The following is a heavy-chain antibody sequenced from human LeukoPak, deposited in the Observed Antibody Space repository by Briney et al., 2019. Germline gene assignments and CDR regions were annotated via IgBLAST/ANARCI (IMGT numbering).Heavy chain of an antibody. J-gene: IGHJ6*03. CDR1: GDSVSINIAA. D-gene: IGHD1-26*01. CDR3: ARSQGDMDV. CDR2: THYSSRWYN. V-gene: IGHV6-1*01. Sequence: SQTLSLTCAISGDSVSINIAAWNWIRQSPTRGLEWLGRTHYSSRWYNDYAVSVKSRITIYADTSKNQFSLQLNSVTPEDTAVYYCARSQGDMDVWGKGTSVTVSS.